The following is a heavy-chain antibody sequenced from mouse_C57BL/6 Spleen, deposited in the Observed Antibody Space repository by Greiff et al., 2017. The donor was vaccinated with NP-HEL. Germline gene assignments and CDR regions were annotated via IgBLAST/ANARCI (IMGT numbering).Heavy chain of an antibody. CDR3: ARYRTSTYWYFDV. CDR1: GYTFTSYW. D-gene: IGHD2-14*01. CDR2: IHPNSGST. Sequence: QVQLQQPGAELVKPGASVKLSCKASGYTFTSYWMHWVKQRPGQGLEWIGMIHPNSGSTNYNEKFKSKATLTVDKSSSTAYMQLSSLTSEDSAVYYCARYRTSTYWYFDVWGTGTTVTVSS. V-gene: IGHV1-64*01. J-gene: IGHJ1*03.